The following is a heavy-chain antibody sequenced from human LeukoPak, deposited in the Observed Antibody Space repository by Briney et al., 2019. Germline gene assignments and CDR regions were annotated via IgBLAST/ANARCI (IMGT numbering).Heavy chain of an antibody. J-gene: IGHJ5*02. CDR3: ARDRRLITMVRGVLGGFDP. CDR2: INPNSGGT. CDR1: GYTFTGYY. V-gene: IGHV1-2*02. Sequence: ASVKVSCKASGYTFTGYYLHWVRQAPGQGLEWMGWINPNSGGTNFAQKFQGRVTMTRDTSISTAYMELSRLSSDDTAVYYCARDRRLITMVRGVLGGFDPWGQGTLVTVSS. D-gene: IGHD3-10*01.